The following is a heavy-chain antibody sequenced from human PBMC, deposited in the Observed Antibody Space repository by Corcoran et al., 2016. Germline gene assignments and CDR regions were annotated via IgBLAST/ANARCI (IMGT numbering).Heavy chain of an antibody. V-gene: IGHV3-21*01. CDR1: GFTFSSYS. CDR2: ISSSSSYI. D-gene: IGHD2-15*01. J-gene: IGHJ6*02. Sequence: EVQLVESGGGLVKPGGSLRLSCAASGFTFSSYSMNWVRQAPGKGLEWVSSISSSSSYIYYADSVKGRFTISRDNAKNSLYLQMNSLRAEDTAVYDCARESGGSRLYYGMDVWGQGTTVTVSS. CDR3: ARESGGSRLYYGMDV.